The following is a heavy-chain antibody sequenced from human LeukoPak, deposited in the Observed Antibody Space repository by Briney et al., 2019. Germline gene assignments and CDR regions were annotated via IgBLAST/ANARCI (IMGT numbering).Heavy chain of an antibody. D-gene: IGHD3-9*01. Sequence: ASVKVSCKASGGTFSSYTISWVRQAPGQGLEWMGRIIPILGIANYAQKFQGRVTITADKSTSTAYMELSGLRSEDTAVYYCARAPKRGMLTDWYYYMDVWGKGTTVTVSS. CDR1: GGTFSSYT. J-gene: IGHJ6*03. CDR3: ARAPKRGMLTDWYYYMDV. V-gene: IGHV1-69*02. CDR2: IIPILGIA.